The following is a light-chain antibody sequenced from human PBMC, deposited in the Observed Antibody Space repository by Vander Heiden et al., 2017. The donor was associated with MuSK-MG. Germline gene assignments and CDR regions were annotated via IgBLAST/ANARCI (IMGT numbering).Light chain of an antibody. V-gene: IGKV3-20*01. CDR3: QQDCSSPWT. Sequence: EIVFTQSPGTLSLSPGERATLSCRASQSVSSSYLAWYQQKPGQAPRLLIYGASSRATGIPDRFSGSGSGTDFTLTISSLEPEDFAVYYCQQDCSSPWTFGQGTKVEIK. J-gene: IGKJ1*01. CDR2: GAS. CDR1: QSVSSSY.